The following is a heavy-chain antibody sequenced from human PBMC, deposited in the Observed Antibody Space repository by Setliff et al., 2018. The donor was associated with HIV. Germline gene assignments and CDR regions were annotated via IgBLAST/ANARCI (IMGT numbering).Heavy chain of an antibody. J-gene: IGHJ4*02. Sequence: KVSCKASGGTFSSYAISWVRQAPGQGLEWMGRIIPILGIANYAQKFQGRVTITADKSTSTAYMELSSLRSEDTAVYYCARGRDGYTGKDWGQGTLVTVSS. CDR2: IIPILGIA. D-gene: IGHD5-12*01. V-gene: IGHV1-69*04. CDR3: ARGRDGYTGKD. CDR1: GGTFSSYA.